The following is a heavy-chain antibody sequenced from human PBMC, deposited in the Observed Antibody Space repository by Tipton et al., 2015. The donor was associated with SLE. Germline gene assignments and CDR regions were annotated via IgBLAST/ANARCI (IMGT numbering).Heavy chain of an antibody. Sequence: TLSLTCAVYGGSFSGYYWSWIRQPPGKGLEWIGEINHSGSTNYNPSLKSRVTISVDTSKNQFSLKLSSVTAADTAVYYCARGLEGGYCLDYWAQGTLLPVSS. CDR1: GGSFSGYY. D-gene: IGHD1-1*01. J-gene: IGHJ4*02. CDR2: INHSGST. CDR3: ARGLEGGYCLDY. V-gene: IGHV4-34*01.